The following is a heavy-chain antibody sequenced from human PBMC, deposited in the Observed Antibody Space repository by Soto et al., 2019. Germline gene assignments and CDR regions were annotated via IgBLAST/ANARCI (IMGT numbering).Heavy chain of an antibody. Sequence: SETLSPTCTVSGGSISSSSYYWGWIRQPPGKGLEWIGSIYYSGSTYYNPSLKSRVTISVDTSKNQFSLKLSSVTAADTAVYYCARSRGGYFDYWGQGTLVTVSS. CDR3: ARSRGGYFDY. V-gene: IGHV4-39*07. D-gene: IGHD3-22*01. CDR2: IYYSGST. J-gene: IGHJ4*02. CDR1: GGSISSSSYY.